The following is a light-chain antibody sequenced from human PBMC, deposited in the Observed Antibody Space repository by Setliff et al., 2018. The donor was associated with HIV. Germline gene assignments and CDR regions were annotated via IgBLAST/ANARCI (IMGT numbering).Light chain of an antibody. CDR1: SSDGGGYNS. V-gene: IGLV2-11*01. J-gene: IGLJ1*01. CDR3: CSYADSYTALYV. Sequence: QSVLTQPRSVSGSPGQSVTISCTGTSSDGGGYNSVSWYQEHPGKAPKLIIYDGSKRPSGVPDRFSGSRSGNTASLTISGLQAEDEADYYCCSYADSYTALYVFGTGTKGTVL. CDR2: DGS.